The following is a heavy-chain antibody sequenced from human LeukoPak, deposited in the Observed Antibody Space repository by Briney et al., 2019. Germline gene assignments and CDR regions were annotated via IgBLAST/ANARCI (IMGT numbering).Heavy chain of an antibody. CDR1: GFTFSSYA. V-gene: IGHV3-23*01. J-gene: IGHJ6*03. CDR3: ARTMDYYYYYYMDV. CDR2: ISASGGST. Sequence: GGSLRLSCAASGFTFSSYAMSWVRQAPKKGLEWVSVISASGGSTNYADSVKGRFTISRDNSKNTVYLQMNSLRAEDTAVYYCARTMDYYYYYYMDVWGKGTTVTVSS. D-gene: IGHD3-10*01.